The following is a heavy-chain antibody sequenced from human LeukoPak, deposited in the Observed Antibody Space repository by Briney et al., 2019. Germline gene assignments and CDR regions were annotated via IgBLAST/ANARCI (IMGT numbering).Heavy chain of an antibody. CDR1: GGSLSSSNW. CDR2: IYHSGST. CDR3: ARQSFAPFQVGPETPIES. Sequence: SGTLSLTCAVSGGSLSSSNWWSWVRQPPGKGLEWIGEIYHSGSTNYNPSLKSRVTISVDKSKNQFSLKLSSVTAADTAVYYCARQSFAPFQVGPETPIESWGQGTLVTVSS. V-gene: IGHV4-4*02. J-gene: IGHJ4*02. D-gene: IGHD1-26*01.